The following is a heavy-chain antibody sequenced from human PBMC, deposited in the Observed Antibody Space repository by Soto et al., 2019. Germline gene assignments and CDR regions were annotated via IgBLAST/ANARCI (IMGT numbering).Heavy chain of an antibody. J-gene: IGHJ3*02. V-gene: IGHV4-34*01. CDR2: INHSGST. D-gene: IGHD7-27*01. CDR1: GGSFSGYY. Sequence: QVQLQQWGAGLLKPSETLSLTCAVYGGSFSGYYWSWIRQPPGKGLEWIGEINHSGSTNYNPSLKSRVTISVDTSKNQFSLKLSSVTAADTAVYYCASLAWGVSKPPYAFDIWGQGTMVTVSS. CDR3: ASLAWGVSKPPYAFDI.